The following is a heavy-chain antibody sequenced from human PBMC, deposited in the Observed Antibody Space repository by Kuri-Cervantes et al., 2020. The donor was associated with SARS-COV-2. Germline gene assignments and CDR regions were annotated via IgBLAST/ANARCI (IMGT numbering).Heavy chain of an antibody. J-gene: IGHJ3*02. Sequence: SETLSLTCAVSGGSISSGGYCWSWIRQHPGKGLEWIGYIYYSGSTYYNPSLKSRVTISVDTSKNQFSLKLSSVTAADTAVYYCARDSLSYYDSSGYYLTDAFDIWGQGTMVTVSS. CDR1: GGSISSGGYC. V-gene: IGHV4-31*11. D-gene: IGHD3-22*01. CDR2: IYYSGST. CDR3: ARDSLSYYDSSGYYLTDAFDI.